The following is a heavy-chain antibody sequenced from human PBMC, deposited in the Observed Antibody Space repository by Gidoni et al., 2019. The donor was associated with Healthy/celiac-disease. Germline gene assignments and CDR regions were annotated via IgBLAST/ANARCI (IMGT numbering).Heavy chain of an antibody. CDR1: GFTFSSYG. V-gene: IGHV3-30*18. CDR2: ISYEGSNK. D-gene: IGHD3-22*01. J-gene: IGHJ4*02. Sequence: QVQLVESGGGVVQPGRSLRLSCAASGFTFSSYGMHWVRQAPGKGLEWVAVISYEGSNKYYADSVKGRFTISRDNSKNTLYLQMNSLRAEDTAVYYCANDYDSSGSFDYWGQGTLVTVSS. CDR3: ANDYDSSGSFDY.